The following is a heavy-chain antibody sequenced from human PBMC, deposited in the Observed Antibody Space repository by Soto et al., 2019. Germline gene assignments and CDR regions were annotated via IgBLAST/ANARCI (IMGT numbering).Heavy chain of an antibody. CDR3: ARQIEMATYYFDY. D-gene: IGHD5-12*01. CDR2: IFYNGGA. J-gene: IGHJ4*02. CDR1: GGSISSGDYY. V-gene: IGHV4-30-4*01. Sequence: SETLSLTCTVSGGSISSGDYYWSWIRQPPGKGLEWIGYIFYNGGAYYNPSLKSRVTISLDASKNQFSLKLTSVTAADTAVYFCARQIEMATYYFDYWGQGILVTVS.